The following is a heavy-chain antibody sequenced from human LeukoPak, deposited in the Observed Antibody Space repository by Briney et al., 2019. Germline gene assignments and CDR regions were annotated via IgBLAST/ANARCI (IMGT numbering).Heavy chain of an antibody. J-gene: IGHJ4*02. CDR3: ARGLRYYYDSSGYYFDY. CDR2: INWNGGST. V-gene: IGHV3-20*04. Sequence: GGSLRLSCAASGFTFGDYGMSWVRQAPGKGLEWVSGINWNGGSTGYADSVKGRFTISRDNAKNSLYLQMNSLRAEDTALYYCARGLRYYYDSSGYYFDYWGQGTLVTVSS. CDR1: GFTFGDYG. D-gene: IGHD3-22*01.